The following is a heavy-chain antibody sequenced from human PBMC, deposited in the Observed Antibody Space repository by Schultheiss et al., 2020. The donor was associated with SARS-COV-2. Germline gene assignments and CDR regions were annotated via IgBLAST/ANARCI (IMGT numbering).Heavy chain of an antibody. CDR2: INAGNGNT. CDR3: ARGQDSGEQTGSDY. J-gene: IGHJ4*02. CDR1: GGTFSSYA. Sequence: ASVKVSCKASGGTFSSYAISWVRQAPGQRLEWMGWINAGNGNTKYSQKFQGRVTITRDTSTSTVYMELSSLRSEDTAVYYCARGQDSGEQTGSDYWGQGTLVTVSS. V-gene: IGHV1-3*01. D-gene: IGHD7-27*01.